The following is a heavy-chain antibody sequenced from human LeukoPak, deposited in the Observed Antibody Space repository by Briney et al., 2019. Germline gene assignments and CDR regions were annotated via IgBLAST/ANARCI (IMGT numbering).Heavy chain of an antibody. CDR1: GFTFSDYT. CDR2: IHTSSDYV. Sequence: GGSLRLSCAASGFTFSDYTMNWVRQTPGLAPEWVSSIHTSSDYVYYADSVKGRFISSRDNAKNSLYLQMNSLRVEDTAVYYCAREHLYDSSGDYWGQGTLVTVSS. D-gene: IGHD3-22*01. V-gene: IGHV3-21*01. CDR3: AREHLYDSSGDY. J-gene: IGHJ4*02.